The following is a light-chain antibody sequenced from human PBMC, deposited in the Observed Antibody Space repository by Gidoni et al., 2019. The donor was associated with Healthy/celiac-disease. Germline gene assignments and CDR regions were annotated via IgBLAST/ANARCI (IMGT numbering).Light chain of an antibody. CDR2: WAS. CDR1: QSVLYRSNNKTY. J-gene: IGKJ4*02. V-gene: IGKV4-1*01. CDR3: QQYYSTPQT. Sequence: DIVMTQSPDSLAVSLGERATINCKSSQSVLYRSNNKTYLAWYQQKPGQPPKLLIYWASTRESGVPERFSGSGSGTDFTLTISSLQAEDVAVYYCQQYYSTPQTFGRGTKVEIK.